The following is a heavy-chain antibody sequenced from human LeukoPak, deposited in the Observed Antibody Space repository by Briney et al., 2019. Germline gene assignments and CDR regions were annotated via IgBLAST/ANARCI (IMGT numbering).Heavy chain of an antibody. CDR3: AKARYYDSSGLGQH. CDR1: GFTFSSYA. J-gene: IGHJ1*01. V-gene: IGHV3-23*01. Sequence: GGSLRLSCAASGFTFSSYAMSLVRQAPGKGPEWVSAISGSGGSTYYADSVKGRFTISRDNSKNTLYLQMNSLRAEDTAVYYCAKARYYDSSGLGQHWGQGTLVTVSS. D-gene: IGHD3-22*01. CDR2: ISGSGGST.